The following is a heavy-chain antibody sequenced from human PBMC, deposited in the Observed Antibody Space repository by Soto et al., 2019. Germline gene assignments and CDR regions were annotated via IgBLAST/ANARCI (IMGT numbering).Heavy chain of an antibody. CDR1: GFTFSSYS. CDR3: ARGHYGDSLHFDY. Sequence: GGSLRLSCAASGFTFSSYSMNWVRQAPGKGLEWVSYISSSSSTKYYADSVKGRFTISRDNAKNSLYLQMNSLRAEDTAVYYCARGHYGDSLHFDYWGQGTLVTVSS. D-gene: IGHD4-17*01. CDR2: ISSSSSTK. J-gene: IGHJ4*02. V-gene: IGHV3-48*01.